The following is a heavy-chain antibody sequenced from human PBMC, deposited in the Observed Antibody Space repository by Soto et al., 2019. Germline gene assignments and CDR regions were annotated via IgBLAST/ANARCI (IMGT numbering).Heavy chain of an antibody. Sequence: GGSLRLSCAASGFTFSSYDMHWVRQATGKGLEWVSAIGTAGDTYYPGSVKGRFTISRENAKNSLYLQMNSLRAEDTAVYYCAREGEFYDILTGPNYGMDVWGQGTTVTVSS. D-gene: IGHD3-9*01. CDR1: GFTFSSYD. V-gene: IGHV3-13*01. CDR2: IGTAGDT. J-gene: IGHJ6*02. CDR3: AREGEFYDILTGPNYGMDV.